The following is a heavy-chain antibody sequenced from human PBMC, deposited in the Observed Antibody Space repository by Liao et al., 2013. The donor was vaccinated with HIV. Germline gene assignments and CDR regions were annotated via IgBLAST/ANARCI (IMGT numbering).Heavy chain of an antibody. J-gene: IGHJ4*02. CDR1: GDSISSDDYY. Sequence: QVQLQESGPGLVKSSETLSLTCTVSGDSISSDDYYWSWIRQPPGKGLEWIGYIYYSGTTYYNPSLRSRVSISIDTSKNQFSLKMSSMTAADTAVFYCARRPEVRGFFDSWGQGTLVTVSS. V-gene: IGHV4-30-4*08. CDR3: ARRPEVRGFFDS. CDR2: IYYSGTT. D-gene: IGHD3-10*01.